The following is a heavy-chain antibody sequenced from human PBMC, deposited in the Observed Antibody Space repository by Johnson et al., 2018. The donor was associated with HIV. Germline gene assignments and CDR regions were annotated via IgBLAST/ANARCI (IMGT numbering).Heavy chain of an antibody. CDR3: AITDSGSNRDAFDI. CDR2: ISYDGSNR. Sequence: QVQLVESGGGVVQPGRSLRLSCAASGFTFSSYGMHWVRQAPGKGLEWVAVISYDGSNRYYADSVKGRFTISRDNSKNTLYLQMNSLRAEDTAVYYCAITDSGSNRDAFDIWVQGTMVTVSS. J-gene: IGHJ3*02. D-gene: IGHD1-26*01. CDR1: GFTFSSYG. V-gene: IGHV3-30*03.